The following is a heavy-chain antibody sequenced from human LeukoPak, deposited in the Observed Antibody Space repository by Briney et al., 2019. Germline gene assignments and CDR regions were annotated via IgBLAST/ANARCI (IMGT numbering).Heavy chain of an antibody. D-gene: IGHD6-19*01. V-gene: IGHV1-2*02. CDR3: ARDPGIAVAGPLDY. Sequence: HVASVKVSCKASGYTFTGYYMHWVRQAPGQGLEWMGWINPNSGGTNYAQKFQGRVTMTRDTSISTAYMELSRLRSDDTAVYYCARDPGIAVAGPLDYWGQGTLVTVSS. CDR2: INPNSGGT. J-gene: IGHJ4*02. CDR1: GYTFTGYY.